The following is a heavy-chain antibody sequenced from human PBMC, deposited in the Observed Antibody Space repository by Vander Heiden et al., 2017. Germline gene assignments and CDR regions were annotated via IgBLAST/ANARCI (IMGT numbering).Heavy chain of an antibody. V-gene: IGHV1-69*01. CDR3: AREGSSPGFDP. D-gene: IGHD6-13*01. CDR2: IIPIFGTA. Sequence: QVQLVQSGAAAKNAGSPVKVSCKASGGTFSSYAISWVRQAPGQGLEWMGGIIPIFGTANYAQKFQGRVTITADESTSTAYMEMSSMRSEDTAVYYCAREGSSPGFDPWGQGTLVTVSS. J-gene: IGHJ5*02. CDR1: GGTFSSYA.